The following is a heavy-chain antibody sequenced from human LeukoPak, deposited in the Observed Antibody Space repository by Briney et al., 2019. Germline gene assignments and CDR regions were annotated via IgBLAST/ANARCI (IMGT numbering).Heavy chain of an antibody. D-gene: IGHD6-19*01. J-gene: IGHJ4*02. CDR3: ARVAVADLIDY. CDR2: ISSSNSAI. V-gene: IGHV3-48*01. Sequence: GGSLRLSCVASGFTFSSYNMHWVRQAPGKGLEWVSCISSSNSAIYYADSVKGRFTISRDNAKNSLYLQMNSLRAEDTAVYYCARVAVADLIDYWGQGTLVTVSS. CDR1: GFTFSSYN.